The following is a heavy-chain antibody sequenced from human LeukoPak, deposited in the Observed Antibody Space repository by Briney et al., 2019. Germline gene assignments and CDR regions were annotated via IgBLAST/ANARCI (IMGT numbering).Heavy chain of an antibody. J-gene: IGHJ4*02. CDR3: ARDSGSKFDY. CDR2: IHTGGNT. V-gene: IGHV3-53*01. CDR1: GFTVSDYH. Sequence: GGSLRLSCAASGFTVSDYHMNWVRQAPGKGLEWISLIHTGGNTYYADSAKGRFTVSRDTSKNTLYLQMNSLRAEDTAVYYCARDSGSKFDYWGQGTLVTVSS. D-gene: IGHD1-26*01.